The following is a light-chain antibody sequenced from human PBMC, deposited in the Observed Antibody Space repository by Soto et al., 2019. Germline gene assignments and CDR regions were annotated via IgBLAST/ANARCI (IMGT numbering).Light chain of an antibody. J-gene: IGKJ4*01. Sequence: EIVLTQSPGTLSLSPGERATLSCRASQSVSSSYLAWYQQKPGQAPRLLIYGAFSRATGIPDTFSGSGSGTDFTLTISRLEPEDFAVYYCQQYGSSPLTFGGGTKVEIK. CDR1: QSVSSSY. V-gene: IGKV3-20*01. CDR3: QQYGSSPLT. CDR2: GAF.